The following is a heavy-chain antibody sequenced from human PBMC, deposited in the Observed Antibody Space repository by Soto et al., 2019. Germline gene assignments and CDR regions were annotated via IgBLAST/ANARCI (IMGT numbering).Heavy chain of an antibody. V-gene: IGHV3-33*01. CDR3: ARERGQWLVIGRYYYGMDV. D-gene: IGHD6-19*01. CDR1: GFTFNNYG. J-gene: IGHJ6*02. CDR2: IWYDGSNE. Sequence: QVQLVESGGGVVQPGRSLRLSCVASGFTFNNYGMHWVRQAPGKGLEWVAIIWYDGSNENYADSVKGRFTISRDNSKNMLYLQMKSLRVEDTAVYYCARERGQWLVIGRYYYGMDVWGQGTTVTVSS.